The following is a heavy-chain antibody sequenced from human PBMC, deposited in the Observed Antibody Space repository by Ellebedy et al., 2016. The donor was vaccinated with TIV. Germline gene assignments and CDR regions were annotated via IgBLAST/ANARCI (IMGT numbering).Heavy chain of an antibody. CDR3: ARKYSGNDH. CDR1: GFTFNSFW. V-gene: IGHV3-7*03. Sequence: PGGSLRLSCAASGFTFNSFWMNWVRQAPGKGPEWVSTISPDGSEVYSVDSVKGRFPFSRDNAKNSLFLKMNSVRVEDTAMYYCARKYSGNDHWGQGTLVTVSS. J-gene: IGHJ4*02. D-gene: IGHD1-26*01. CDR2: ISPDGSEV.